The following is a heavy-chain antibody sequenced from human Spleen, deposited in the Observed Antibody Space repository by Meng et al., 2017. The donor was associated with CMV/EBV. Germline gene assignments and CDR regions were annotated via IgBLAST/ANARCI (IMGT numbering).Heavy chain of an antibody. D-gene: IGHD3-10*01. CDR2: LSWNSGNK. Sequence: SLKISCATSGFTLDDYAMYWVRQAPGKGLEWVSGLSWNSGNKDYADSVKGRFIISKDSAKNSLYLQMSSLRDEDTAVYYCAKDLGSGSYRRSFDYWGHGTVVTVSS. CDR1: GFTLDDYA. J-gene: IGHJ5*01. CDR3: AKDLGSGSYRRSFDY. V-gene: IGHV3-9*01.